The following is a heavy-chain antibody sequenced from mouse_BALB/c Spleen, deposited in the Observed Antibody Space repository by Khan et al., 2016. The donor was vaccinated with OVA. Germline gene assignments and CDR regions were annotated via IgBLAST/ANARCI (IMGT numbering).Heavy chain of an antibody. CDR1: GFTFSAYG. J-gene: IGHJ3*01. Sequence: EVQLVESGGDLVKPGGSLRLSCAASGFTFSAYGMSWVRQTPDKRLEWVATINRDGYYTYYKDTVKGRFTISRNNAVNTLYIQMSSLKAEDTAIYYCARHLTGSFAYWGQGTLVTVSA. CDR2: INRDGYYT. V-gene: IGHV5-6*01. CDR3: ARHLTGSFAY. D-gene: IGHD4-1*01.